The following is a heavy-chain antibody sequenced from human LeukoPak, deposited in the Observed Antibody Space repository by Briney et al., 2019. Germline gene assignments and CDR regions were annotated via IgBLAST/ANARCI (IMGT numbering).Heavy chain of an antibody. V-gene: IGHV4-31*03. D-gene: IGHD3-3*01. Sequence: PSETLSLTCTVSGGSISSGGYYWSWIRQHPGKGLEWIGYIYYSGSTYYNPSLKSRVTISVDTSKNQFSLKLSSVTAADTAVYYCATKGQDYDFWSGFNYCYYYYMDVWGKGTTVTVSS. CDR2: IYYSGST. CDR3: ATKGQDYDFWSGFNYCYYYYMDV. CDR1: GGSISSGGYY. J-gene: IGHJ6*03.